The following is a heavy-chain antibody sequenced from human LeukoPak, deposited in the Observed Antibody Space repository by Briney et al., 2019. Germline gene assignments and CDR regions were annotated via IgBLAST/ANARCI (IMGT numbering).Heavy chain of an antibody. D-gene: IGHD3-3*01. J-gene: IGHJ6*02. CDR2: IYHSGST. V-gene: IGHV4-30-2*01. Sequence: KASETLSLTCAVSGGSISSGGYSWSWIRQPPGKGLEWIGYIYHSGSTYYNPSLKSRVTISVDTSKNQFSLKLSSVTAADTAVYYCARGEPSITIFGVVINQSRYYGMDVWGQGTTVTVSS. CDR1: GGSISSGGYS. CDR3: ARGEPSITIFGVVINQSRYYGMDV.